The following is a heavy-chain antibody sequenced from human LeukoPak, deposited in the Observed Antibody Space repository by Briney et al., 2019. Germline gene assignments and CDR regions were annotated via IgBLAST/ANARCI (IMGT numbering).Heavy chain of an antibody. CDR3: ATVSYDSSGYYYTV. Sequence: GASVKVSCKASGYTFTGYYIHWVRQAPGQGLEWMGWINPDSGGTNYAQKFQGRVTMTRDTSIRTAYMELSSLRSEDTAVYYCATVSYDSSGYYYTVWGQGTLVTVSS. CDR1: GYTFTGYY. CDR2: INPDSGGT. J-gene: IGHJ4*02. V-gene: IGHV1-2*02. D-gene: IGHD3-22*01.